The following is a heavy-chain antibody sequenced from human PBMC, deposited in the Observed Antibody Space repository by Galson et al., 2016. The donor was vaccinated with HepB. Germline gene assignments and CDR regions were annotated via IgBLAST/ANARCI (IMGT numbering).Heavy chain of an antibody. CDR1: GFTFGDYA. V-gene: IGHV3-49*03. J-gene: IGHJ5*02. Sequence: SLRLSCAGSGFTFGDYAMSWFRQAPGKGLDWVGFIKSQTYGGTTEYAASVKGRFTITRDDSRSIVYLQMNSLKTEDTALYYCARDRYYGSGSGWFDPWGQGTLVTVSS. CDR3: ARDRYYGSGSGWFDP. D-gene: IGHD3-10*01. CDR2: IKSQTYGGTT.